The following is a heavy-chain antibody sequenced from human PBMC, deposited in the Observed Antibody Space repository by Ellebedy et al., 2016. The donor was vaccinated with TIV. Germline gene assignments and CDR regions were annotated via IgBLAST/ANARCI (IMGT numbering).Heavy chain of an antibody. CDR2: FDLEDGET. Sequence: AASVKVSCKVSGYTLTELSMHWVRQAPGKGLEWMGSFDLEDGETIYAQEFQGRVTMTEDTSTDTAYMELSSLRSEDTAVYYCATGGLSRFLEWLLSWGQGTLVTVSS. J-gene: IGHJ5*02. CDR3: ATGGLSRFLEWLLS. D-gene: IGHD3-3*01. CDR1: GYTLTELS. V-gene: IGHV1-24*01.